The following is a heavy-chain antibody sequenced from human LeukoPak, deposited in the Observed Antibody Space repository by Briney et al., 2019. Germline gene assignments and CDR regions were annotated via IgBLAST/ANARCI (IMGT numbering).Heavy chain of an antibody. J-gene: IGHJ6*03. CDR1: GFPFNTYT. CDR2: IDSGSSYI. V-gene: IGHV3-21*01. CDR3: ARPLQYYFSYYMDV. Sequence: GGSLRLSCAASGFPFNTYTMNWVRQAPGKGLEWVSSIDSGSSYIYYADSVKGRFTISRDNAKNSLYLQMNSLRAEDTAVYYCARPLQYYFSYYMDVWGKGTTVTVSS.